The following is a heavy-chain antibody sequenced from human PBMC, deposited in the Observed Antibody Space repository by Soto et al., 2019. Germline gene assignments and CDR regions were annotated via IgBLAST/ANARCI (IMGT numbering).Heavy chain of an antibody. V-gene: IGHV6-1*01. CDR3: SGTTSHYWYYMDF. CDR2: TYYRTRWYY. D-gene: IGHD1-7*01. J-gene: IGHJ6*03. Sequence: PSQTLSLTCVISGDSVSSNSAAWNWIRQSPSRGLEWLGRTYYRTRWYYDYAVSVRSRITVNPDTSKNQFSLQLTSVTPEDTAVYYFSGTTSHYWYYMDFWGTGTMVTLSS. CDR1: GDSVSSNSAA.